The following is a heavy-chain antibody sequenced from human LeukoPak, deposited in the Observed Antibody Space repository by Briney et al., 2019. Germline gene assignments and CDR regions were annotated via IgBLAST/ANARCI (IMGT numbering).Heavy chain of an antibody. V-gene: IGHV3-15*01. J-gene: IGHJ4*02. CDR1: GFTFSNAW. D-gene: IGHD3-3*01. CDR3: TTAGFWSGFFDY. Sequence: GGSLRLSCAASGFTFSNAWMSCVRQAPGKGLDWVGRIKSKTDGGTTDYAAPVKGRFTISRDDSKNTLYLQMNSLKTEDIAVYYCTTAGFWSGFFDYWGQGTLVTVSS. CDR2: IKSKTDGGTT.